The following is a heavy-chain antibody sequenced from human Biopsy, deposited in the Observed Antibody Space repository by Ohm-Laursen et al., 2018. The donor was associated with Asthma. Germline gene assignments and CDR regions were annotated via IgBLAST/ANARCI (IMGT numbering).Heavy chain of an antibody. J-gene: IGHJ6*02. V-gene: IGHV1-18*01. CDR1: GYTFNSAG. CDR2: ISVYNGNT. Sequence: GASVKVSCKTSGYTFNSAGITWVRQAPEQGLEWMGWISVYNGNTEVAQKLQDRVTMITDTSTSTAYMELRSLRSDDTAVYFCARAVDYSHYYGIDVWGQGTTVTVS. CDR3: ARAVDYSHYYGIDV. D-gene: IGHD3-10*01.